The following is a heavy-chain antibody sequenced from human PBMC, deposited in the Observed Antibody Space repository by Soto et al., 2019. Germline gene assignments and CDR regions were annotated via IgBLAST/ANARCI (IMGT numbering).Heavy chain of an antibody. V-gene: IGHV3-23*01. CDR3: ARDDSRAYYYDAFDI. Sequence: EVQLLESGGGLAQPGGSLRLSRVASGFTFSSYAMTWVRQAPGQGLEWVSVSSGSGGSTYYADSVKGRFTISRDNSKNTLYLQMNSLRAEDTAVYYCARDDSRAYYYDAFDIWGQGTMVTVSS. CDR1: GFTFSSYA. J-gene: IGHJ3*02. D-gene: IGHD3-22*01. CDR2: SSGSGGST.